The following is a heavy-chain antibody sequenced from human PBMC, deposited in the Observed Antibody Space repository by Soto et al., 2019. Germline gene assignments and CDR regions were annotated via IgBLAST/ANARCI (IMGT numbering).Heavy chain of an antibody. J-gene: IGHJ4*02. Sequence: SETLSLTCTVSGYSISSYYWSWIRQPPGKGLEWIGYIYYSGSTNYNPSLKSRVTISVDTSKNQFSLKLRSVTAADTAVYYCARGPGGTFDYLGQGTLVTVSS. D-gene: IGHD3-16*01. CDR3: ARGPGGTFDY. CDR2: IYYSGST. CDR1: GYSISSYY. V-gene: IGHV4-59*01.